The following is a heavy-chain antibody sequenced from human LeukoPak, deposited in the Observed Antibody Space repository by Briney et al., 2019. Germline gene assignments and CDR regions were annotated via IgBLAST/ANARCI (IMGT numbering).Heavy chain of an antibody. D-gene: IGHD6-6*01. Sequence: PGGSLRLSCAASGFTFDDYTMHWVRQAPGKGLEWVSLISWDGGSTYYADSVKGRFTISRDDAESSVYLQMNSLRAEDTAVYYCARDYSSSSVGYWGPRRANDAFDIWGQGTMVTVSS. V-gene: IGHV3-43*01. J-gene: IGHJ3*02. CDR2: ISWDGGST. CDR3: ARDYSSSSVGYWGPRRANDAFDI. CDR1: GFTFDDYT.